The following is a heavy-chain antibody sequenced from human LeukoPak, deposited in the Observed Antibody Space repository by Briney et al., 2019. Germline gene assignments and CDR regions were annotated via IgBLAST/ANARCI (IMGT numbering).Heavy chain of an antibody. CDR3: ARDQGDSSSWYSVYYYYYYGMDV. J-gene: IGHJ6*02. V-gene: IGHV1-69*13. D-gene: IGHD6-13*01. CDR2: IITTFGTT. CDR1: GGTFRSYA. Sequence: SVKVSCKASGGTFRSYAVSWVRQAPGQGLEWMGGIITTFGTTNYAQRFQDRLTITADDWTSTVYMDLSSLASDDTAVYYCARDQGDSSSWYSVYYYYYYGMDVWGQGTTVTVSS.